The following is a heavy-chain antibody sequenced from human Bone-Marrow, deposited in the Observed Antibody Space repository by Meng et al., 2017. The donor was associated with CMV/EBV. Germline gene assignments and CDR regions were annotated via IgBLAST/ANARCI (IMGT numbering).Heavy chain of an antibody. J-gene: IGHJ4*02. D-gene: IGHD5-24*01. CDR3: ASDRDKMATILPHY. V-gene: IGHV3-33*01. CDR1: GFTFDNYG. Sequence: ASGFTFDNYGMHWVRQAPGKGLEWVAVIWHDGSTKYYADSVKGRFTISRDNSKNTLYLQMNSLRAEDTALYYCASDRDKMATILPHYWGQGTLVTVSS. CDR2: IWHDGSTK.